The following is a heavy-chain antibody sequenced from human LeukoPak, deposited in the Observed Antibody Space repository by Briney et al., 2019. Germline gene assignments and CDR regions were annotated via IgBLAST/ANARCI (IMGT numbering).Heavy chain of an antibody. Sequence: ASVKVSCKASGGTFSSYVISWVRQAPGQGLEWMGWISAYNGNTNYAQKLQGRVTMTTDTSTSTAYMELRSLRSDDTAVYYCARDFRPYSSSWYRFDDYWGQGTLVTVSS. D-gene: IGHD6-13*01. CDR1: GGTFSSYV. J-gene: IGHJ4*02. CDR2: ISAYNGNT. V-gene: IGHV1-18*01. CDR3: ARDFRPYSSSWYRFDDY.